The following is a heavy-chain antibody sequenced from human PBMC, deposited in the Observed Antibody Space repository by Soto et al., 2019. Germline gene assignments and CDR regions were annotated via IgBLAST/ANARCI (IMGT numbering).Heavy chain of an antibody. V-gene: IGHV4-39*01. CDR1: GGSISSSSYY. D-gene: IGHD6-13*01. J-gene: IGHJ5*02. Sequence: QLQLQESGPGLVKPSETLSLTCTVSGGSISSSSYYWGWIRQPPGKGLEWIGSIYYSGSTYYNPSLKSRVTISVDTSKNQFSLKLSSVTAADTAVYYCARRGGRSAAALPWGQGTLVTVSS. CDR3: ARRGGRSAAALP. CDR2: IYYSGST.